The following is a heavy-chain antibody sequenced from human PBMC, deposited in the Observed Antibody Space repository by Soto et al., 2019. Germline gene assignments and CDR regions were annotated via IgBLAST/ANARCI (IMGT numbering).Heavy chain of an antibody. D-gene: IGHD6-19*01. Sequence: ASVKVSCKASGYTFTSYGISWVRQAPGQGLEWMGWISAYNGNTNYAQKLQGRVTMTTDTSTSTAYMELRSLRSDDTAVYYCARGGAVADYYYYGMDVWRQGPTVTVSS. J-gene: IGHJ6*02. CDR1: GYTFTSYG. V-gene: IGHV1-18*04. CDR3: ARGGAVADYYYYGMDV. CDR2: ISAYNGNT.